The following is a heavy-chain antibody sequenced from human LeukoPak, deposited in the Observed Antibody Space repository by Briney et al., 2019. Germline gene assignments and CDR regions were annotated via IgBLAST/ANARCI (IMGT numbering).Heavy chain of an antibody. V-gene: IGHV4-39*01. CDR2: IYYSGST. CDR1: GGSISSSSYY. J-gene: IGHJ4*02. CDR3: ASPLVDYGDSQGGNY. D-gene: IGHD4-17*01. Sequence: SETLSLTCTVSGGSISSSSYYWGWIRQPPGKGLEWIGSIYYSGSTYYNPSLKSRVTISVDTSKNQFSLKLSSVTAADTAVYYCASPLVDYGDSQGGNYWGQGTLVTVSS.